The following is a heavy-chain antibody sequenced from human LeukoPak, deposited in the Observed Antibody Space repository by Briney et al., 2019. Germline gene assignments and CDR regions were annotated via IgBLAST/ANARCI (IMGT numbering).Heavy chain of an antibody. V-gene: IGHV1-58*01. CDR3: ARGPGRRSPFDY. CDR1: GFTFSNSA. CDR2: IVLGRGNT. Sequence: SVKVSCKASGFTFSNSAVQWVRQARGQRLEWIGWIVLGRGNTNYAQKFQERVTITRDISTSTAYMELSSLRSEDTAVYYCARGPGRRSPFDYWGQGTLVTVSS. J-gene: IGHJ4*02.